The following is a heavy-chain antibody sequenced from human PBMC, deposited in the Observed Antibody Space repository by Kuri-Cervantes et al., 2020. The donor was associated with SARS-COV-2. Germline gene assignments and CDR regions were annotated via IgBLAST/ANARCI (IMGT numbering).Heavy chain of an antibody. V-gene: IGHV3-23*01. CDR2: ISGSGGST. CDR1: GFTFSSYA. CDR3: AGRDPAANAFDI. Sequence: GESLKISCAASGFTFSSYAMSWVRQAPGKGLEWVSAISGSGGSTYYADSVKGRFTISRDNSKNTLYLQMNSLRAEDTAVYYCAGRDPAANAFDIWGQGTMVTVSS. D-gene: IGHD2-2*01. J-gene: IGHJ3*02.